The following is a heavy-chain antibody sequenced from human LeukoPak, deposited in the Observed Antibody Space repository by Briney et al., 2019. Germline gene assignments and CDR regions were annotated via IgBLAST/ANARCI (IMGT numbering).Heavy chain of an antibody. V-gene: IGHV3-74*01. CDR1: GLTFSSYW. Sequence: GGSLRLSCAASGLTFSSYWMHWVRQVPGKGLVWVSRIKSDGSSRAYADSVKGRFTISRDNAKRTLYLQLNSLRAEDTAVYYRARDDGPNYYDSTGYYSKVPFFDYWGQGNLVTVSS. J-gene: IGHJ4*02. CDR3: ARDDGPNYYDSTGYYSKVPFFDY. CDR2: IKSDGSSR. D-gene: IGHD3-22*01.